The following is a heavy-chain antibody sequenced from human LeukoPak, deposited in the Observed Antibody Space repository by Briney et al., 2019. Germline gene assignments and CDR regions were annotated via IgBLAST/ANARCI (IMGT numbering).Heavy chain of an antibody. V-gene: IGHV3-66*01. Sequence: GGSLRLSCAASGFTVSSNYMSWVRQAPGKGLEWVSVIYSGGSTYYADSVKGRFTISRDNSKNTLYLQMNSLRAEDTAVYYRARDVHGQVVDYPTGAFDIWGQGTMVTVSS. CDR2: IYSGGST. D-gene: IGHD3-22*01. J-gene: IGHJ3*02. CDR3: ARDVHGQVVDYPTGAFDI. CDR1: GFTVSSNY.